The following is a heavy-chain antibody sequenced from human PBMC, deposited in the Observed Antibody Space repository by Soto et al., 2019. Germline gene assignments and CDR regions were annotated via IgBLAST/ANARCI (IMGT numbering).Heavy chain of an antibody. V-gene: IGHV1-2*06. Sequence: GASLKVSCKTSGYTFINYYLQWVRQAPGQGLEWMGRINPNDGGTIYAQTFQGRVTMTRDPSISTAYMELSRLTSDDTAVYYCVRPYSSSSNWFDPWGQGTLVTVSS. CDR2: INPNDGGT. D-gene: IGHD6-6*01. CDR1: GYTFINYY. CDR3: VRPYSSSSNWFDP. J-gene: IGHJ5*02.